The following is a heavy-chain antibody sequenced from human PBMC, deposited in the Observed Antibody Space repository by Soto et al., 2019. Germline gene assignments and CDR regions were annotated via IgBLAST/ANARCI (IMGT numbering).Heavy chain of an antibody. CDR3: ARGQNPITIFGVVRSYGMDV. CDR2: INPNSGGT. D-gene: IGHD3-3*01. J-gene: IGHJ6*01. CDR1: GYTFTGYY. V-gene: IGHV1-2*04. Sequence: ASVKVSCKASGYTFTGYYMHWVRQAPGQGLEWMGWINPNSGGTNYAQKFQGWVTMTRDTSISTAYMELSRLRSDDTAVYYCARGQNPITIFGVVRSYGMDVWGQGNTVTVSS.